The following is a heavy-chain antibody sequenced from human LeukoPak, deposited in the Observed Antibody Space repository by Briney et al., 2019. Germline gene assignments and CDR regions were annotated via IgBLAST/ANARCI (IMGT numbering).Heavy chain of an antibody. CDR1: GFTFSSYS. D-gene: IGHD6-19*01. Sequence: PGGSLRLSCAASGFTFSSYSMNWVRQAPGKGLEWVSSISSSSSYIYYADSVKGRSTISRDNAKNSLYLQMNSLRAEDTAVYYCARDRSGIAVAGLDYWGQGTLVTVSS. J-gene: IGHJ4*02. V-gene: IGHV3-21*01. CDR2: ISSSSSYI. CDR3: ARDRSGIAVAGLDY.